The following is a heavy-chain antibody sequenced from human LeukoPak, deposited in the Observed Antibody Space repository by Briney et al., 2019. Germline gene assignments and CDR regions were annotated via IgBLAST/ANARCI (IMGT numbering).Heavy chain of an antibody. CDR2: INGDGRNI. V-gene: IGHV3-74*01. Sequence: GGSLRLSCVASGFTFSSYWMHWVRQAPRKGRGWGSRINGDGRNINYADSVRGRFTISRDNAKNTLYLQMNTLRVEDTAVYYCTRDLMDYDVSTGLHHYYMDVWGQGTTVTVSS. CDR1: GFTFSSYW. J-gene: IGHJ6*02. D-gene: IGHD3-9*01. CDR3: TRDLMDYDVSTGLHHYYMDV.